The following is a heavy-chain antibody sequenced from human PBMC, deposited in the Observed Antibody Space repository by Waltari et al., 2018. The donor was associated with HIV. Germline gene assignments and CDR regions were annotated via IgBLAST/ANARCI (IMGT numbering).Heavy chain of an antibody. CDR2: IYWNDEK. V-gene: IGHV2-5*01. CDR1: GFSLNTSGVG. D-gene: IGHD6-19*01. CDR3: AHRRLGRAVAGILYNWFDP. Sequence: QITLKESGPTLVKPTQTLTLTCTFSGFSLNTSGVGVGWIRQPPGKAPEWLALIYWNDEKRYSPSLKSRLTITKDTAKNQVVLTMTNMDPVDTATYYCAHRRLGRAVAGILYNWFDPWGQGILVTVSS. J-gene: IGHJ5*02.